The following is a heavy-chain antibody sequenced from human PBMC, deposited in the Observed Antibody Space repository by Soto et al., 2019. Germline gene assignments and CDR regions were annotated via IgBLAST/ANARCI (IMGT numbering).Heavy chain of an antibody. V-gene: IGHV3-15*01. CDR2: VKSKTDGGTI. D-gene: IGHD5-12*01. CDR3: IGTYSGSSMRFDY. Sequence: GGSLRLSCAASGFTFGNAWMTWVRQAPGKGLEWVGRVKSKTDGGTIDYAAPVKDRFTISRDDSKNTLYLQMNSLKTEDTAVYYCIGTYSGSSMRFDYWGQGTLVTVSS. J-gene: IGHJ4*02. CDR1: GFTFGNAW.